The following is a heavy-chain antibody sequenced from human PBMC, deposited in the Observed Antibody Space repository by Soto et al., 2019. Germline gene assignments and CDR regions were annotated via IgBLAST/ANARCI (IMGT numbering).Heavy chain of an antibody. D-gene: IGHD2-15*01. CDR3: ARGRTCTGASCYGGGDY. V-gene: IGHV3-21*01. J-gene: IGHJ4*02. Sequence: EVQLVESGGGLVKPGGSLRLSCVASGFIFTDYSMLWVRQAPGKGLEWVSSISRDNNYIYYADSVKGRFTISRDNATNSLFLHVNTLRPEDTAVYYCARGRTCTGASCYGGGDYWGQGTLVTVSS. CDR1: GFIFTDYS. CDR2: ISRDNNYI.